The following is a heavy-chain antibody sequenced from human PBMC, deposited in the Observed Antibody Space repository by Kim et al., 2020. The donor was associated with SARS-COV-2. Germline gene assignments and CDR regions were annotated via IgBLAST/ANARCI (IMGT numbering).Heavy chain of an antibody. V-gene: IGHV4-59*01. CDR2: IYYSGST. Sequence: SETLSLTCTVSGGPISSYYWSWIRQPPGKGLEWIGYIYYSGSTNYNPSLKSRVTISVDTSKNQFSLKLSSVTAADTAVYYCARDSLHYYGSGSYQYYYYGMDVWGQGTTVTVSS. CDR1: GGPISSYY. J-gene: IGHJ6*02. CDR3: ARDSLHYYGSGSYQYYYYGMDV. D-gene: IGHD3-10*01.